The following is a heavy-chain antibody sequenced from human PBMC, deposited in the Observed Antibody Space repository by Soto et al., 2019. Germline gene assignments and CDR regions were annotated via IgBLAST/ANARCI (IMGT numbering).Heavy chain of an antibody. CDR2: IHHSEST. CDR3: ARMSVEMATTYYLDY. J-gene: IGHJ4*02. V-gene: IGHV4-38-2*01. CDR1: GYSITTNYY. Sequence: PSETLSLTCAVSGYSITTNYYWGWIRQPPGKGLEWIGSIHHSESTYYNPSLKSRVTMSVDTSKNQFSLKLRSVSAADTAVYYCARMSVEMATTYYLDYWGPGTLVTVSS. D-gene: IGHD1-1*01.